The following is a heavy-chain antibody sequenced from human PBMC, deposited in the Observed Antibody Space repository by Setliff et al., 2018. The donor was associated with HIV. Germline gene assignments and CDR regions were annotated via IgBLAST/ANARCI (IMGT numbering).Heavy chain of an antibody. D-gene: IGHD5-12*01. CDR3: ARGRSGYDWGGFDY. Sequence: SLTCAVSGYSISSGYYWGWIRQPPGKGLEWIGSIYHSGSTYYNPSLKSRVTISVDTSKNQFSLKLNSVTAADTAVYYCARGRSGYDWGGFDYWGQGTLVTVSS. CDR2: IYHSGST. V-gene: IGHV4-38-2*01. J-gene: IGHJ4*02. CDR1: GYSISSGYY.